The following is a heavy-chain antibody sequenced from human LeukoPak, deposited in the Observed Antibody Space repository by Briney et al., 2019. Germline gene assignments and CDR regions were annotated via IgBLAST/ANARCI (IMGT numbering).Heavy chain of an antibody. Sequence: PSETLSLTCTVSGGSISSISYYWGWIRQPPGKGLEWIGSIYYSGSTYYNPSLKSRVTISVDTSKNQFSLKLSSVTAADTAVYYCARLVGYYDSSGYYYFDYWGQGTLVTVSS. J-gene: IGHJ4*02. D-gene: IGHD3-22*01. CDR2: IYYSGST. CDR3: ARLVGYYDSSGYYYFDY. V-gene: IGHV4-39*01. CDR1: GGSISSISYY.